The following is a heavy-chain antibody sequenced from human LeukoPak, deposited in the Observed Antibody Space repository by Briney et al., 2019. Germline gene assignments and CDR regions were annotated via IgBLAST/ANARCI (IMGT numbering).Heavy chain of an antibody. J-gene: IGHJ4*02. V-gene: IGHV3-21*01. CDR2: ISSSSSYI. CDR1: GFTFSSYS. D-gene: IGHD3-3*01. Sequence: GGSLRLSCAASGFTFSSYSMNWVRQAPGKGLEWVSSISSSSSYIYYADSVKGRFTISRDNAKNSLYLQMNSLRAEDTAVYYCARDSPPAYYDFWRTPVDYWGQGTLVTVSS. CDR3: ARDSPPAYYDFWRTPVDY.